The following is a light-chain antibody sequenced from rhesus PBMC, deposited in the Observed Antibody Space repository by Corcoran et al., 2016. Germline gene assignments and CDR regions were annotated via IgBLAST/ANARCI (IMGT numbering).Light chain of an antibody. CDR2: GAS. CDR3: YQHSSGYS. J-gene: IGKJ2*01. CDR1: PSVSSS. Sequence: QVILTQSPATLSLSPGERATLSCRASPSVSSSFAWYQQKPGPAPRILLYGASSSATGIPDRYSGSGSGTDFTLTISSLEPEDVGVYHCYQHSSGYSFGQGTKVEIK. V-gene: IGKV3-10*01.